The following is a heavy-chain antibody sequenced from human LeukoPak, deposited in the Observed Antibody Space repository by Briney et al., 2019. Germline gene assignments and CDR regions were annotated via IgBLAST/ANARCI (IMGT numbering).Heavy chain of an antibody. D-gene: IGHD3-10*01. CDR2: IDTSTSYI. CDR1: GFTFSTYS. Sequence: GGSLRLPCAASGFTFSTYSMNWVRQAPGKGLEWVSFIDTSTSYIYYGDSVKGRFTISRDNAKNSLYLQMNGLRAEDTAVYYCARGRSITLLRGVAMSDGFDIWGQGAMVTVSS. J-gene: IGHJ3*02. CDR3: ARGRSITLLRGVAMSDGFDI. V-gene: IGHV3-21*01.